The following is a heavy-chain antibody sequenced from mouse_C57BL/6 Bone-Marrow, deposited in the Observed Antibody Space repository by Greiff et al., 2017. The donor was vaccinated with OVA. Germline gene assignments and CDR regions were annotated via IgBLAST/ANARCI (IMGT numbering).Heavy chain of an antibody. Sequence: EVKLQESGPELVKPGASVKISCKASGYSFTGYYMNWVKQSPEKSLEWIGEINPSTGGTTYNQKFKAKATLTVDKSSSTAYMQLKSLTSEDSAVYFCARGGTSQFAYWGQGTLVTVSA. D-gene: IGHD4-1*01. CDR2: INPSTGGT. CDR3: ARGGTSQFAY. V-gene: IGHV1-42*01. J-gene: IGHJ3*01. CDR1: GYSFTGYY.